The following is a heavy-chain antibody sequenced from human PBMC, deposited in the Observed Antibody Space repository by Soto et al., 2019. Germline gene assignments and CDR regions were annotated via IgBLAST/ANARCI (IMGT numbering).Heavy chain of an antibody. CDR2: TYYRSKRYN. V-gene: IGHV6-1*01. J-gene: IGHJ4*02. Sequence: PSQTLSLTCAVSGDSASGNSAAWGGSIHSPSRCLEWVGRTYYRSKRYNDYAVSVKSRITINPETCKNQISLLLPSGTPEYTTVYYCARELELHIDYWGQGTLVTVSS. D-gene: IGHD1-7*01. CDR1: GDSASGNSAA. CDR3: ARELELHIDY.